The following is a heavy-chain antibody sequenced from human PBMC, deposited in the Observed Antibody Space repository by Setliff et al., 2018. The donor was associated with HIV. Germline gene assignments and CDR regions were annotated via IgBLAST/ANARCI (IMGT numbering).Heavy chain of an antibody. CDR1: GFTFDSYA. J-gene: IGHJ4*03. CDR2: ISGSGSNT. Sequence: PGESLKISCAASGFTFDSYAINWVRQAPGKGLDWVSGISGSGSNTYYADSVKGRFTISRDNSKNAVYLQMNSLRAEDTAIYYCAKVGSAGWYYFDYWVPETLLVTVSS. D-gene: IGHD6-19*01. V-gene: IGHV3-23*01. CDR3: AKVGSAGWYYFDY.